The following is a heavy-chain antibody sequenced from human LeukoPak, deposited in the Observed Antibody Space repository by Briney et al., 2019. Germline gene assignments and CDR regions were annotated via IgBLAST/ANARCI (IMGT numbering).Heavy chain of an antibody. CDR1: GYTFTGYY. CDR2: IIPIFGTA. V-gene: IGHV1-69*06. J-gene: IGHJ4*02. CDR3: AREQVDTAMVFDY. D-gene: IGHD5-18*01. Sequence: GASVKVSCKASGYTFTGYYIHWVRQAPGQGLEWMGGIIPIFGTANYAQKFQGRVTITADKSTSTAYMELSSLRSEDTAVYYCAREQVDTAMVFDYWGQGTLVTVSS.